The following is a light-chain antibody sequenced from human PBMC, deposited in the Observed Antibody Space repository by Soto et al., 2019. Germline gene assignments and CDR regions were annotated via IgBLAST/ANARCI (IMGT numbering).Light chain of an antibody. CDR3: QQYGRSPGLFT. Sequence: EIVLTQSPGTLSLSPGERATLSCRASQSVSNTYLAWYQQKPGQAPRLLIYDASSRATGVPDRFSGSGSGTDFTLSISRLEPEDFAIYYCQQYGRSPGLFTFGPVTKVDIK. V-gene: IGKV3-20*01. CDR2: DAS. CDR1: QSVSNTY. J-gene: IGKJ3*01.